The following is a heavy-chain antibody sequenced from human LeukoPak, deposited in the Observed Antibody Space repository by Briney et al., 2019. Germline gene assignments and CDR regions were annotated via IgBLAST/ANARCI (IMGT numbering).Heavy chain of an antibody. CDR1: EFTFSSYA. V-gene: IGHV3-23*01. Sequence: GGSLRLSCAGSEFTFSSYAMSWVRQAPGKGLEWVSAISGSGGSTYYADSVKGRFTISRDNSKNTLYLQMNSLGAEDTAVYYCAKDRVGITMVQGVLDYWGQGTLVTVSS. J-gene: IGHJ4*02. CDR2: ISGSGGST. CDR3: AKDRVGITMVQGVLDY. D-gene: IGHD3-10*01.